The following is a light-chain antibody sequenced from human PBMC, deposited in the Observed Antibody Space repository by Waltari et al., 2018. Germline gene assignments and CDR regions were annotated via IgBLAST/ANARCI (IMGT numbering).Light chain of an antibody. Sequence: EIVLTQSPAILSFSPGEXATLSCRASQSVGTYLAWYQQRPGQSPRLLIYDASYRATGIPGRFSGSGSETDFTLTISSLQPEDFAVYYCQQRRSWPLTFGGGTRVQI. J-gene: IGKJ4*01. CDR2: DAS. V-gene: IGKV3-11*01. CDR3: QQRRSWPLT. CDR1: QSVGTY.